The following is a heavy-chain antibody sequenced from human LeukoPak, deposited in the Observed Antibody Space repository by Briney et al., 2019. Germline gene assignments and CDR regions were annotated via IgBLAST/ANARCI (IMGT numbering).Heavy chain of an antibody. J-gene: IGHJ4*02. D-gene: IGHD3-10*01. Sequence: GGSPRLSCAASGFTFSSYAMSWVRQAPGKGLEWVSGISGSGGSTYYADSVKGRFTISRDNSKNTLYLQMNSLRAEDTAVYYCAKEGYYGSGSYFDYWGQGTLVTVSS. CDR2: ISGSGGST. CDR3: AKEGYYGSGSYFDY. CDR1: GFTFSSYA. V-gene: IGHV3-23*01.